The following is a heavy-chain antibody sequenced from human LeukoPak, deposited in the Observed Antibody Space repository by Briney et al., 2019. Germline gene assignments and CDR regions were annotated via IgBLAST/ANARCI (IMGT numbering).Heavy chain of an antibody. Sequence: SETLSLTCTVSGGSISSGDYYWSWIRQPPGKGLEWIGYIYYSGSTYYNPSLKSRVTISVDRSKNQFSLKLSSVTAADTAVYYCARQKETIFGVVIGYFDYWGQGTLVTVSS. V-gene: IGHV4-30-4*01. CDR3: ARQKETIFGVVIGYFDY. J-gene: IGHJ4*02. CDR2: IYYSGST. D-gene: IGHD3-3*01. CDR1: GGSISSGDYY.